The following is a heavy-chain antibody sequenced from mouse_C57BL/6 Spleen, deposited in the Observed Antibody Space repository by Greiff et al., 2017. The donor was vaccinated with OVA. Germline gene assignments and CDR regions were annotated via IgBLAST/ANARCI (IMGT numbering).Heavy chain of an antibody. Sequence: VQLQQSGPELVKPGASVKISCKASGYTFTDYYMNWVKQSHGKSLEWIGDINPNNGGTSYNQKFKGKATLTVDKSSSTAYMELRSLTSEDSAVYYCARFYSNYRYFDVWGTGTTVTVSS. CDR1: GYTFTDYY. CDR3: ARFYSNYRYFDV. CDR2: INPNNGGT. V-gene: IGHV1-26*01. D-gene: IGHD2-5*01. J-gene: IGHJ1*03.